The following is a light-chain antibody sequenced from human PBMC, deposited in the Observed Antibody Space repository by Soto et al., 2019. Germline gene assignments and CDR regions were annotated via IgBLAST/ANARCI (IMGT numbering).Light chain of an antibody. CDR2: ATS. CDR1: QRVSSSY. J-gene: IGKJ1*01. CDR3: QEYGSSRT. V-gene: IGKV3-20*01. Sequence: EIVLTQSPVTPSLSPGERATILCRASQRVSSSYLAWYQQKPGQAPRLLICATSRRATGIPDRFSGSGSGTDFTLTISRLEPEDFAVYFCQEYGSSRTFGQGTKV.